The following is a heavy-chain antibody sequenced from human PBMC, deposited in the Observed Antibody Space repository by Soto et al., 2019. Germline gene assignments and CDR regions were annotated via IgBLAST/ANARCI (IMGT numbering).Heavy chain of an antibody. D-gene: IGHD3-10*01. J-gene: IGHJ4*02. CDR3: ARYTMFRGVSRQFDY. CDR1: GGSISSGDYY. CDR2: IYYSGST. Sequence: SETLSLTXTVSGGSISSGDYYWSWIRQPPGKGLEWIGYIYYSGSTYYNPSLKSRVTISVDTSKNQFSLKLSSVTAADTAVYYCARYTMFRGVSRQFDYWGQGTLVTVSS. V-gene: IGHV4-30-4*01.